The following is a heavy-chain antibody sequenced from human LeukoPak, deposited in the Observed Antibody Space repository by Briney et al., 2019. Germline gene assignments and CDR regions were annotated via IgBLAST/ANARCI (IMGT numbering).Heavy chain of an antibody. CDR1: GLTFSSYE. Sequence: QTGGSLRLSCAASGLTFSSYEMNWVRQAPGKGLEWVSYISSSGSTIYYADSVKGRFTISRDNAKNSLYLQMNSLRAVDTAVYYCARDPIAAAGTDWFDPWGQGTLVTVSS. D-gene: IGHD6-13*01. J-gene: IGHJ5*02. CDR2: ISSSGSTI. CDR3: ARDPIAAAGTDWFDP. V-gene: IGHV3-48*03.